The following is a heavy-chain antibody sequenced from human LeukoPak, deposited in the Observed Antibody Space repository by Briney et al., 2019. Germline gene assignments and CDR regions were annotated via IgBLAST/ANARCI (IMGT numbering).Heavy chain of an antibody. CDR3: ARADSSGYYVLDY. J-gene: IGHJ4*02. CDR2: IYYSGST. CDR1: GGSISSYY. V-gene: IGHV4-59*01. D-gene: IGHD3-22*01. Sequence: SETLSLTCTVSGGSISSYYWSWIRQPPGQGMELIGYIYYSGSTNYNPSLKSRVTISVDTSKNQFSLKLSSVTAADTAVYYCARADSSGYYVLDYWGQGTLVTVSS.